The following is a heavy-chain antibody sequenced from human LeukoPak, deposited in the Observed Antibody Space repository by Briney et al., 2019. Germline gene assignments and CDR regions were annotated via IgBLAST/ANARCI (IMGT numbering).Heavy chain of an antibody. CDR3: ARRVAALGAFDI. J-gene: IGHJ3*02. CDR1: GYSFTSYW. V-gene: IGHV5-51*01. Sequence: GESLKISCRGSGYSFTSYWIAWVRQMPGQGLEWMGIIYPGDSETRYSPSFQGQVTISADKSISTAYLQWSSLKASDTAMYYCARRVAALGAFDIWGQGTMVTVSS. D-gene: IGHD6-19*01. CDR2: IYPGDSET.